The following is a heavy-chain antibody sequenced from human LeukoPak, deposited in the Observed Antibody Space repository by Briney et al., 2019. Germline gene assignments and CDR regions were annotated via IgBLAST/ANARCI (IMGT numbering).Heavy chain of an antibody. CDR1: GGSITSGTFY. CDR2: IHHSGST. J-gene: IGHJ5*02. Sequence: SETLSLTCTVSGGSITSGTFYWGWTRQPPWKGLEWIGTIHHSGSTSYNPSLQSRVTISVDTSKNQFSLKLSSVTAADTAVYYCARAGILSRGDYFDPWGQGTLVTVSS. CDR3: ARAGILSRGDYFDP. V-gene: IGHV4-39*07. D-gene: IGHD5/OR15-5a*01.